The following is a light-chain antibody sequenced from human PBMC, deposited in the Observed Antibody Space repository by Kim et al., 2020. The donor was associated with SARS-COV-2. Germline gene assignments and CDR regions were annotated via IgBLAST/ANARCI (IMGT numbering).Light chain of an antibody. CDR1: QAIRNE. Sequence: AIQMTQSPSSLSASTGDRVTITCRASQAIRNELGWYQQKPGKAPKVLIYAASTLQGGVSSRFSGSGSGTDFTLTISSLQPEDFATYYCLQDSRYPRTFGQGTKVDIK. CDR2: AAS. V-gene: IGKV1-6*01. J-gene: IGKJ1*01. CDR3: LQDSRYPRT.